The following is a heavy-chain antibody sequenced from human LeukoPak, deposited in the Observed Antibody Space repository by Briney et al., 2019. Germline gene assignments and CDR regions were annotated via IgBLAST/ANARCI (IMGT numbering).Heavy chain of an antibody. Sequence: PGGSLRLSCAASGFTFSSYAMSWVRQAPGKGLEWVSAISGSGGSTYYADSVKGRFTISRDNSKKTLYLQMNSLRAEDTAVYYCAKGDIVVVPAEGYFQHWGQGTLDTVSS. CDR2: ISGSGGST. D-gene: IGHD2-2*01. J-gene: IGHJ1*01. V-gene: IGHV3-23*01. CDR3: AKGDIVVVPAEGYFQH. CDR1: GFTFSSYA.